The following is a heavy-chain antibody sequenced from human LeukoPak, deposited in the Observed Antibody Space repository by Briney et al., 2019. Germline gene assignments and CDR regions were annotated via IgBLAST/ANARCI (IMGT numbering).Heavy chain of an antibody. D-gene: IGHD3-22*01. CDR1: GGSISSGGYY. Sequence: PSETLSLTCTVSGGSISSGGYYWNWIRQHPGKGLEWIGYIYYSGSTYYNPSLRSRLTISVDTSKNQFSLKLSSVTAADTAVYYYARDNRDDYYDSSGFFGASDIWGQGTMVTVSS. V-gene: IGHV4-31*03. CDR2: IYYSGST. J-gene: IGHJ3*02. CDR3: ARDNRDDYYDSSGFFGASDI.